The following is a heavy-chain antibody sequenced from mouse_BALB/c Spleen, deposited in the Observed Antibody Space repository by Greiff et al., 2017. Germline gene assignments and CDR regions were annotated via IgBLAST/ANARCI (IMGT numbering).Heavy chain of an antibody. D-gene: IGHD1-1*01. CDR1: GYTFTSYW. J-gene: IGHJ4*01. CDR2: IYPGNSDT. V-gene: IGHV1-5*01. CDR3: TKGITTVVDAMDY. Sequence: EVQLQQSGTVLARPGASVKMSCKASGYTFTSYWMHWVKQRPGQGLEWIGAIYPGNSDTSYNQKFKGKAKLTAVTSTSTAYMELSSLTNEDSAVYYCTKGITTVVDAMDYWGQGTSVTVSS.